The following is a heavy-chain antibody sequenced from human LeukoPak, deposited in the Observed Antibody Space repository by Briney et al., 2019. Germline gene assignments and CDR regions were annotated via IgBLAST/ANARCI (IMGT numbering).Heavy chain of an antibody. CDR2: IYYSGST. Sequence: KSSETLSLTCTVSGGSISSYYWSWIRQPPGKGLEWIGYIYYSGSTNYNPSLKSRVTISVDTSKNQFSLKLSSVTAADTAVYYCARGYDFWSGYRRRCYFDYWGQGTLVTVSS. CDR1: GGSISSYY. CDR3: ARGYDFWSGYRRRCYFDY. D-gene: IGHD3-3*01. J-gene: IGHJ4*02. V-gene: IGHV4-59*12.